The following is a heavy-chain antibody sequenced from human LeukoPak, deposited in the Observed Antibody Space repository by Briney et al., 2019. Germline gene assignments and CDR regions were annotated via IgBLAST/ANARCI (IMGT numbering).Heavy chain of an antibody. Sequence: GESLKISCKASGYSFSSYWIAWVRQMPGKGLEWMGIIYPGDSETRYSPSFQGQVTISADKSISTAYLQWSSLKASDTAIYFCARQKAHLEWGQGTLVTVSS. D-gene: IGHD3-3*02. J-gene: IGHJ4*02. CDR1: GYSFSSYW. CDR3: ARQKAHLE. CDR2: IYPGDSET. V-gene: IGHV5-51*01.